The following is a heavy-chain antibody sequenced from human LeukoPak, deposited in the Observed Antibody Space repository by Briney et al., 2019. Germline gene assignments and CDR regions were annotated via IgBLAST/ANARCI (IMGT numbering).Heavy chain of an antibody. CDR3: ARVYSSSSGKNAFDI. J-gene: IGHJ3*02. CDR1: GFTFSSYA. CDR2: ISGSGGST. V-gene: IGHV3-23*01. Sequence: GGSLRLSCAASGFTFSSYAMSWVRQAPGKGLEWVSAISGSGGSTYYADSVKGRFTISRDDSKNTLYLQMNSLRAEDTAVYYCARVYSSSSGKNAFDIWGQGTMVTVSS. D-gene: IGHD6-6*01.